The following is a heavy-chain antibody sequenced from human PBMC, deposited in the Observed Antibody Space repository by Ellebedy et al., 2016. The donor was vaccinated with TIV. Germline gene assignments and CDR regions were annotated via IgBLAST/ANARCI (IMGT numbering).Heavy chain of an antibody. V-gene: IGHV1-69*13. Sequence: SVKVSXXASGGTFSSYAISWVRQAPGQGLEWMGGIIPIFGTANYAQKFQGRVTITADESTSTAYMELSSLRSEDTAVYYCARRTYYYDSSGYSYYFDYWGQGTLVTVSS. CDR2: IIPIFGTA. D-gene: IGHD3-22*01. CDR1: GGTFSSYA. CDR3: ARRTYYYDSSGYSYYFDY. J-gene: IGHJ4*02.